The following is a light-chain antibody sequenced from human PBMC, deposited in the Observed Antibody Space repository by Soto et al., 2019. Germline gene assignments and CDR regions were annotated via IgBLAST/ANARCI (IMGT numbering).Light chain of an antibody. CDR1: QSVGTN. CDR2: GAS. J-gene: IGKJ4*01. V-gene: IGKV3-20*01. CDR3: QQYGSSPLLS. Sequence: EIVMTQSPATLSMSPGERATLSCRASQSVGTNLAWYQQKPGQAPRLLIYGASNRATGIPDRFSGSGSGTDFALTISRLEPEDFAVYFCQQYGSSPLLSFGGGTKVDIK.